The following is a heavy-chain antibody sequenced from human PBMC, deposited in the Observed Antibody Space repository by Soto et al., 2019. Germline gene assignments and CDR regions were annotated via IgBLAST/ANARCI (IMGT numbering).Heavy chain of an antibody. CDR3: RSSTSKSGLYWYFDL. CDR1: GGSINSSDW. Sequence: QVQLQESGPGLVKPSGTLSLTCAVSGGSINSSDWWSWVRQPPGKGLEWIGEIHDSGTTNYNPSLKXRXTLXLDKSKTHFSLGLSSVTAADAAVYYCRSSTSKSGLYWYFDLWGRGTLVTVSS. V-gene: IGHV4-4*02. D-gene: IGHD4-4*01. CDR2: IHDSGTT. J-gene: IGHJ2*01.